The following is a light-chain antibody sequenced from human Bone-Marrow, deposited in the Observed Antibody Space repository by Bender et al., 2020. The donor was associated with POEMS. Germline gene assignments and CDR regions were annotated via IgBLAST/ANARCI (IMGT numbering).Light chain of an antibody. CDR3: CSYAGSGTLV. V-gene: IGLV2-14*01. J-gene: IGLJ2*01. Sequence: QSALTQPASVSGSPGQSITISCTGSSSDVGGYDYVSWYQQHPGKAPKVLIYEVKNRPSGVSNRFSGSKSGNTASLSISGLQAEDEADYYCCSYAGSGTLVFGGGTKLTVL. CDR1: SSDVGGYDY. CDR2: EVK.